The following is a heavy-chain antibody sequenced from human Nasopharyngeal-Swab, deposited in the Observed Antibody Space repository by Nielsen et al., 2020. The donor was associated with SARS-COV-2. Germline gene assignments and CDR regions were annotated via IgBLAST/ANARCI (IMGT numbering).Heavy chain of an antibody. CDR3: ARDRGYCSGGSCYLDDS. Sequence: ASVKVSCKASGYTFTSYYIHWVRQAPGQGREWMGIINPSVSSATYAQRFEGRVTMTRDTSTSTVYMELSSLRSEDTAVYYCARDRGYCSGGSCYLDDSWGQGTLVTVSS. CDR1: GYTFTSYY. V-gene: IGHV1-46*01. J-gene: IGHJ4*02. CDR2: INPSVSSA. D-gene: IGHD2-15*01.